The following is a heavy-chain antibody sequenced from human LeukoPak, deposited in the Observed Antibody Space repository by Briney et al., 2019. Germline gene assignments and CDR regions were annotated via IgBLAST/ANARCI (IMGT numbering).Heavy chain of an antibody. CDR3: ANPAVAGAIDY. CDR1: GFTFSSYG. D-gene: IGHD6-19*01. V-gene: IGHV3-33*06. CDR2: IWYDGSNK. Sequence: GRSLRLSCAASGFTFSSYGMHWVRQAPGKGLEWVAVIWYDGSNKYYADSVKGRFTISRDNSKNTLYLQMNSLRAEDTAVYYCANPAVAGAIDYWGQGTLVTVSS. J-gene: IGHJ4*02.